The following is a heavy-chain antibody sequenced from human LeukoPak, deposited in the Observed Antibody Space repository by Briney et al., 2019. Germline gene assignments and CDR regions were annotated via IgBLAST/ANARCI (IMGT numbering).Heavy chain of an antibody. Sequence: GESLKISCKGSGYSFTSYWIGWVRHMPGKGLGWMGFSYTGDSDIRNSPSFQGQVTISADKSISTAYLQWSSLKASDTAMFYCARRGAHYDILTGYSNPKMYYFDYWGQGTLVTVSS. CDR3: ARRGAHYDILTGYSNPKMYYFDY. D-gene: IGHD3-9*01. CDR1: GYSFTSYW. J-gene: IGHJ4*02. CDR2: SYTGDSDI. V-gene: IGHV5-51*01.